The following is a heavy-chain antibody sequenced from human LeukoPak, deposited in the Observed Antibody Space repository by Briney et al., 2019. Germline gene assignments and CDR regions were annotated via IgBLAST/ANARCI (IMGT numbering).Heavy chain of an antibody. CDR1: GFTVSSNY. J-gene: IGHJ4*02. V-gene: IGHV3-66*01. D-gene: IGHD3-22*01. Sequence: AGGSLRLSCAASGFTVSSNYMTWVRQAPGKGLEWVSILYSGGSTYYADSVKGRFTISRDNSKNTLYLQMNSLRDEDTAVYYCVRDYDSSGFLAHWGQGTLVTVSS. CDR3: VRDYDSSGFLAH. CDR2: LYSGGST.